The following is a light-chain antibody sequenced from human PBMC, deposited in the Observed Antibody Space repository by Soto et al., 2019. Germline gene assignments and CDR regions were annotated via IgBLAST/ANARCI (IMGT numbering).Light chain of an antibody. CDR1: QGISND. CDR2: AAS. Sequence: DIQMTQSPSSRSASIGDRVTSSCRASQGISNDLAWYQQKPGKFPYLLIYAASTSHSGVPSRFRGSGSGTDFTLTISSLQPEDVATYYCQHYNSAPRTFGQGTKVDIK. V-gene: IGKV1-27*01. CDR3: QHYNSAPRT. J-gene: IGKJ1*01.